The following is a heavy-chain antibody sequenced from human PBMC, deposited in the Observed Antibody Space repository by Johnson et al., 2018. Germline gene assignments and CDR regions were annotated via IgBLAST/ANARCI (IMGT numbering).Heavy chain of an antibody. CDR2: IKGDGSDK. J-gene: IGHJ3*02. Sequence: ERLVESGGGLVQAGGSLRLSCVASGFSFSNYYISWVRRTPGRGLEWVANIKGDGSDKYYVKSVKGRFTISRDNAKNSLYLQMNSLRAEDTAVYYCAREGGGFDIWGQGTLVTVSS. V-gene: IGHV3-7*01. CDR3: AREGGGFDI. CDR1: GFSFSNYY. D-gene: IGHD4-23*01.